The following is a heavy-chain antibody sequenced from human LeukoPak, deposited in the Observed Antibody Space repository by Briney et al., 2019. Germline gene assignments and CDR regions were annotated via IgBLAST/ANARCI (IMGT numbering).Heavy chain of an antibody. V-gene: IGHV3-7*01. Sequence: GGSLRLSCAASGFTFSSYWMSWVRQAPGKGLEWVANMKRDGSEKYYVDSVKGRFTISRDNAKNSLYLQMNSLRAEDTAVYYCTRATGSFYGLGYWGQGTLVTVSS. CDR3: TRATGSFYGLGY. CDR1: GFTFSSYW. D-gene: IGHD1-26*01. CDR2: MKRDGSEK. J-gene: IGHJ4*02.